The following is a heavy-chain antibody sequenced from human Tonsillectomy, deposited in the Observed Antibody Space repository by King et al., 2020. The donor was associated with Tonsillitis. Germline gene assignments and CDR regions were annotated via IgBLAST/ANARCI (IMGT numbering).Heavy chain of an antibody. CDR1: GGTFSSYA. V-gene: IGHV1-69*04. D-gene: IGHD3-3*01. J-gene: IGHJ3*02. CDR2: IIPILGIA. Sequence: VQLVQSGAEVKKPGSSVKVSCKASGGTFSSYAISWVRQAPGQGLEWMGRIIPILGIANYAQKFQGRVTITADKSTSTAYMELSSLRSEDTAVYYCAGGRYYDFWSGYHDAFDIWGQGTMVTVSS. CDR3: AGGRYYDFWSGYHDAFDI.